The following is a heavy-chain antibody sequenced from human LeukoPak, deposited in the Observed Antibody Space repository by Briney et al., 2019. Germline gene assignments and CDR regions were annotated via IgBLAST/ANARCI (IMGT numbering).Heavy chain of an antibody. CDR1: GFTFSSHG. Sequence: PGGTLRLSCAASGFTFSSHGMNWVRQAPGKGLEWVSGISPSGGITYYTDSVKGRFTISRDNSKNTVSLQMNSLKTEDTAVYYCTTGVFYGSGRGYMDVWGKGTTVTISS. J-gene: IGHJ6*03. V-gene: IGHV3-23*01. CDR3: TTGVFYGSGRGYMDV. D-gene: IGHD3-10*01. CDR2: ISPSGGIT.